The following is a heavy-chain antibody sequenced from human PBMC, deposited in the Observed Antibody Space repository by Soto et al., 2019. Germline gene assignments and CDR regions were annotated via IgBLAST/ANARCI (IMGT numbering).Heavy chain of an antibody. Sequence: EVQLLESGGGLVQPGGSLRLSCAASGFTFSSSAMSWVRQAPGKGLEWASAISGSVGSTYSADSVKGRFTISRDNSKNMLYLQMTSLRAEATAGYYCGRFTSQYYIYSFMDVWGKGTTVTVSS. D-gene: IGHD3-3*01. CDR1: GFTFSSSA. CDR3: GRFTSQYYIYSFMDV. J-gene: IGHJ6*03. CDR2: ISGSVGST. V-gene: IGHV3-23*01.